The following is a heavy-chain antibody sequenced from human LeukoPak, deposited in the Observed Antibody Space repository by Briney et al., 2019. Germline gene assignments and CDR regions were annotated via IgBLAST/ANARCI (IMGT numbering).Heavy chain of an antibody. J-gene: IGHJ4*02. D-gene: IGHD6-19*01. CDR1: GFIFNNYA. CDR3: AKDNRRHYTSGPNPDSLH. Sequence: GGSLRLSCAGSGFIFNNYAMHWVRQPPGKGLEWISGISWNSGSIDYADSVKGRFTISRDNAKNSLYLQMNSLRVEDTAFYYCAKDNRRHYTSGPNPDSLHWGQGALVTVSS. CDR2: ISWNSGSI. V-gene: IGHV3-9*01.